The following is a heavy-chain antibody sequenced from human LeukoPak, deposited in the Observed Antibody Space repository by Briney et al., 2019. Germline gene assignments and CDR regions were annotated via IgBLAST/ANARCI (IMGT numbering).Heavy chain of an antibody. Sequence: SETLSLTCAVYGGSFSGYYWSWIRQPPGKGLEWIGEINHSGSTYYNPSLKSRVTISVDTSKNQFSLKLSSVTAADTAVYYCAGAYCGGDCYSLLPWFDPWGQGTLVTVSS. CDR2: INHSGST. CDR1: GGSFSGYY. J-gene: IGHJ5*02. CDR3: AGAYCGGDCYSLLPWFDP. V-gene: IGHV4-34*01. D-gene: IGHD2-21*02.